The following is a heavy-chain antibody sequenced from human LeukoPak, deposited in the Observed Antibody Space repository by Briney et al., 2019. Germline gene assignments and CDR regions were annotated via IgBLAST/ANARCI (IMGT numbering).Heavy chain of an antibody. Sequence: GESLKISCKGSGYSFTSYWIGWVRQMPGKGLEWMGIIYPGDSDTRYSPSFQGQVTISADKSISTAYLQWSSLKASDTAMYYCARQIWFGESRDAFDIWGQGTMVTVSS. CDR2: IYPGDSDT. J-gene: IGHJ3*02. CDR1: GYSFTSYW. CDR3: ARQIWFGESRDAFDI. V-gene: IGHV5-51*01. D-gene: IGHD3-10*01.